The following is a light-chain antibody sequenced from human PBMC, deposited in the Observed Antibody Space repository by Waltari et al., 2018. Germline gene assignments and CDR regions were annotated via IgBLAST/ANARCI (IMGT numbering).Light chain of an antibody. CDR2: STN. J-gene: IGLJ3*02. CDR1: TGEVSSNYY. CDR3: LLYYGDARWV. Sequence: QTVVTQEPSLTVSPGGTVTLTCASTTGEVSSNYYPNWLQQKPGQAPTSLIYSTNKRHFWTPARFSGSLLGGRAALTLSHAQPEYEAAYYCLLYYGDARWVFGGGTNLTVL. V-gene: IGLV7-43*01.